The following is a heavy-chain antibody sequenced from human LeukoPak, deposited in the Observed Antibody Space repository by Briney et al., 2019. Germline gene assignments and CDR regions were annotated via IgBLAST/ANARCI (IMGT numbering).Heavy chain of an antibody. CDR3: AKDESGSYATYYFDY. J-gene: IGHJ4*02. CDR2: IRYDGSNK. D-gene: IGHD1-26*01. CDR1: GFTFSNYG. Sequence: GGSLRLSCAASGFTFSNYGMHWVRQAPGKGLEWAAFIRYDGSNKYYADSVKGRFTISRDNSKNTLYLQMNSLRAEDTAVYYCAKDESGSYATYYFDYWGQGTLVTVSS. V-gene: IGHV3-30*02.